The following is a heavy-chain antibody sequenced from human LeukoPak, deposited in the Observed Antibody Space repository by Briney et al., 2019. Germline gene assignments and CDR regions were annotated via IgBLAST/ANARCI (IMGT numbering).Heavy chain of an antibody. J-gene: IGHJ4*02. V-gene: IGHV3-30*18. Sequence: GGSLRLSCAASGFTFNSHGMHWVRQAPGKGLEWVAVISYDGSNKYYADSVKGRFTISRDNSKNTLYLQMNSLRAEDTAVYYCAKDGREYSYGPGASDYWGQGTLVTVSS. CDR3: AKDGREYSYGPGASDY. D-gene: IGHD5-18*01. CDR2: ISYDGSNK. CDR1: GFTFNSHG.